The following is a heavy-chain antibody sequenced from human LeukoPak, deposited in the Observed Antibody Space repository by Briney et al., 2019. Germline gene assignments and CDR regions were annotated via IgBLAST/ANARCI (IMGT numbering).Heavy chain of an antibody. CDR3: ARYYCSGGSCYSDY. CDR2: ISAYNGNT. J-gene: IGHJ4*02. V-gene: IGHV1-18*01. Sequence: ASVKVSCKASGYTFTSYGISWVRQAPGQGLEWMGWISAYNGNTNYAQKLQGRVTMTTDTSTSTAYMELRSLSSDDTAVYYCARYYCSGGSCYSDYWGQGTLVTVSS. D-gene: IGHD2-15*01. CDR1: GYTFTSYG.